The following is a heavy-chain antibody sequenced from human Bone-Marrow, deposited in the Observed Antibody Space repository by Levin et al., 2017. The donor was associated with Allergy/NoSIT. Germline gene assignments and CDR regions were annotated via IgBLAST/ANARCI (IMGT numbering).Heavy chain of an antibody. CDR2: ITHGGST. V-gene: IGHV4-34*01. Sequence: SSETLSLTCAVYGGSSSIYFWSWIRQPPGKGLEWIGEITHGGSTNYNPSLKSRVTIAVDTSKNQFSLRLSSVTAADTAVYYCAPIYGDYSDFDYWGQGSLVTVSS. CDR1: GGSSSIYF. D-gene: IGHD4-17*01. J-gene: IGHJ4*02. CDR3: APIYGDYSDFDY.